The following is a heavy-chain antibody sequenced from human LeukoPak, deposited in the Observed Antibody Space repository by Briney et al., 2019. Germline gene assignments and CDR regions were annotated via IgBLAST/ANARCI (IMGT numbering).Heavy chain of an antibody. CDR2: ISYSGTP. D-gene: IGHD2-8*01. CDR3: ARRRTAPPMYEYYGMDV. V-gene: IGHV4-59*08. J-gene: IGHJ6*02. CDR1: ADYINSYY. Sequence: SETLSLTCTVSADYINSYYWSWIRRPPGKGLEWIGYISYSGTPTYNPSLRGRVTISLDTSKTHFSLRLSSVTAADTAVYYCARRRTAPPMYEYYGMDVWGQGTTVTVSS.